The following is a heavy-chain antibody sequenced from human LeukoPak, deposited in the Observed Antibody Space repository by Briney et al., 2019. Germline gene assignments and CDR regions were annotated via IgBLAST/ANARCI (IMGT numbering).Heavy chain of an antibody. V-gene: IGHV3-7*01. Sequence: GGSLRLSCVASGFTFSSYWMTWVRQAPGKGLEWLANIKEDGSIQYYQDSVRGRFTISRDNAKTSVYLQLNSLRADDTAVYYCARDVWTGVAVSDYWGQGTLDTVSS. CDR3: ARDVWTGVAVSDY. CDR1: GFTFSSYW. CDR2: IKEDGSIQ. J-gene: IGHJ4*02. D-gene: IGHD6-19*01.